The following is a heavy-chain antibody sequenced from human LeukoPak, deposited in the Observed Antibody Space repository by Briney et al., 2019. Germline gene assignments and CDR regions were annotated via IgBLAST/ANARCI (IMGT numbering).Heavy chain of an antibody. CDR1: GYSFTSYW. J-gene: IGHJ3*02. Sequence: GESLKISCKGSGYSFTSYWIGWVRQMPGKGLEWMGIIYPGDSDTRYSPSFQGQVTISADKSISTAYLQWSSLKASDTAMYYCATRETGRDGYNSAFDIWGQGTMVTVSS. CDR3: ATRETGRDGYNSAFDI. CDR2: IYPGDSDT. D-gene: IGHD5-24*01. V-gene: IGHV5-51*01.